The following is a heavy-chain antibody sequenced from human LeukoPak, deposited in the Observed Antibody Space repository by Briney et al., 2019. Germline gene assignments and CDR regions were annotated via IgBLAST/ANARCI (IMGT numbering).Heavy chain of an antibody. V-gene: IGHV4-4*07. CDR1: GGSISSYY. J-gene: IGHJ4*02. CDR2: IYTSGST. CDR3: ARVAGGGVYYYGSGSYLGGFDY. Sequence: ETLSLTCTVSGGSISSYYWSWIRQPAGKGLEWIGRIYTSGSTNYNPSLKSRVTISVDTSKNQFSLKLSSVTAADTAVYYCARVAGGGVYYYGSGSYLGGFDYWGQGTLVTVSS. D-gene: IGHD3-10*01.